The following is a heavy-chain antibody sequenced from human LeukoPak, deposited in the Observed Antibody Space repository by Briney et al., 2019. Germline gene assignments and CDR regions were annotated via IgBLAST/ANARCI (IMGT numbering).Heavy chain of an antibody. J-gene: IGHJ4*02. CDR1: GFTFSDHY. CDR2: INHSGST. D-gene: IGHD1-20*01. V-gene: IGHV4-34*01. CDR3: ASNKWNTYFDY. Sequence: AGGSLRLSCVVSGFTFSDHYMSWIRQPPGKGLEWIGEINHSGSTNYNPSLKSRVTISVDTSKNQFSLKLSSVTAADTAVYYCASNKWNTYFDYWGQGTLVTVSS.